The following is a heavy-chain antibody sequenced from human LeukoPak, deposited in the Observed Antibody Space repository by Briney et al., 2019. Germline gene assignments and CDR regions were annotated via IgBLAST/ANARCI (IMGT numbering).Heavy chain of an antibody. D-gene: IGHD1-14*01. V-gene: IGHV4-39*01. J-gene: IGHJ4*02. Sequence: PSETLSLTCTVSGGFIGSFYWSWIRQPPGKGLEWIGSIYYSGSTYYNPSLKSRVTISVDTSKNQFSLKLSSVTAADTAVYYCARHPSWTTPDYWGQGTLVTVSS. CDR2: IYYSGST. CDR1: GGFIGSFY. CDR3: ARHPSWTTPDY.